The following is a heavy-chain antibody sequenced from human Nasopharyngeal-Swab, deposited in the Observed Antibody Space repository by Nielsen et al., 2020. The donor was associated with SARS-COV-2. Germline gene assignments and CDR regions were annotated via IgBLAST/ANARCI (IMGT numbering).Heavy chain of an antibody. D-gene: IGHD6-19*01. V-gene: IGHV3-23*01. J-gene: IGHJ4*02. CDR3: AKDRWTYSSGWRDY. CDR1: GFSLNRYA. CDR2: ISGSGGST. Sequence: GGSLRLSCAASGFSLNRYAMSWVRQAPGKGLEWVSAISGSGGSTYYADSVKGRFTISRDNSKNTLYLQMNSLRAEDTAVYYCAKDRWTYSSGWRDYWGQGTLVTVSS.